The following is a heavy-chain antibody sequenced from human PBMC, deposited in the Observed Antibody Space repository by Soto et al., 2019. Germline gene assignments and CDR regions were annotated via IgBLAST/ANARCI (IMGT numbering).Heavy chain of an antibody. V-gene: IGHV3-64*04. Sequence: PGGSLRLSCSASGFTFSSYAMHWARQAPGKGLEYVSGISSNGGSTHYADSVKGRFTISRDNSKNTLYLQMNSLRVEDTAVYYCAKVGFPYSYGYLFYYWGQGTLVTVSS. J-gene: IGHJ4*02. CDR3: AKVGFPYSYGYLFYY. CDR2: ISSNGGST. D-gene: IGHD5-18*01. CDR1: GFTFSSYA.